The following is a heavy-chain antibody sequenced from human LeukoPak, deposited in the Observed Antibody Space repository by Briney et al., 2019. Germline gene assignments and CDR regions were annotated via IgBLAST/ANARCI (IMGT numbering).Heavy chain of an antibody. D-gene: IGHD6-13*01. CDR2: ISSNGGST. CDR3: ARGLTDSSSFPDAFDI. J-gene: IGHJ3*02. Sequence: PGRSLRLSCAASGFTFSSYAMHWVRQTPGKGLEYVSAISSNGGSTYYANSVKGRFTISRDNSKNTLYLQMGSLRAEDMAVYYCARGLTDSSSFPDAFDIWGQGTMVXVSS. V-gene: IGHV3-64*01. CDR1: GFTFSSYA.